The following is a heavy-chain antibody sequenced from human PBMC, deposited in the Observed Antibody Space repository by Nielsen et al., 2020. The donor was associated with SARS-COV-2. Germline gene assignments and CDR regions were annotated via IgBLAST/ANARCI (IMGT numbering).Heavy chain of an antibody. D-gene: IGHD3-10*01. V-gene: IGHV3-21*01. CDR3: GKDPRNGLVRGVMIDY. CDR1: GLNFNVYS. CDR2: INHDNTRI. J-gene: IGHJ4*02. Sequence: GESLKISCAASGLNFNVYSMTWVRQTAQRGLEWVASINHDNTRIFHAYSVQGRFTISRDNAKNSVYLQMNSLKTDDTAVYYCGKDPRNGLVRGVMIDYWGQGTLVTVSS.